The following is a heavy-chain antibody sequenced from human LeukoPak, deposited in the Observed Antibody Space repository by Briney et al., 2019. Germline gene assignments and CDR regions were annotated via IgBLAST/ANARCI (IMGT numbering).Heavy chain of an antibody. D-gene: IGHD6-19*01. CDR3: ARGQQWLGRYYYGMDV. Sequence: SETLSLTCTVSGGSVSSGSYYWSWIRQPPGKGLEWIGYIYYSGSTNYNPSLKSRVTTSVDTSKNQFSLKLSSVTAADTAAYYCARGQQWLGRYYYGMDVWGQGTTVTISS. J-gene: IGHJ6*02. V-gene: IGHV4-61*01. CDR2: IYYSGST. CDR1: GGSVSSGSYY.